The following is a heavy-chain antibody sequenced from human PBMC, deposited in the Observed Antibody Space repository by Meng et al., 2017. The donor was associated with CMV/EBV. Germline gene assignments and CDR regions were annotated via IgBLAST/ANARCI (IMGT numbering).Heavy chain of an antibody. D-gene: IGHD5-18*01. Sequence: GGSLRLSCAASRFTVSSYYMSWVRQAPGKGLEWVSAISGSGGSTYYADSVKGRFTISRDNSKNTLYLQMNSLRAEDTAVYYCAKTPDTAMVFDYWGQGTLVTVSS. V-gene: IGHV3-23*01. CDR3: AKTPDTAMVFDY. CDR2: ISGSGGST. J-gene: IGHJ4*02. CDR1: RFTVSSYY.